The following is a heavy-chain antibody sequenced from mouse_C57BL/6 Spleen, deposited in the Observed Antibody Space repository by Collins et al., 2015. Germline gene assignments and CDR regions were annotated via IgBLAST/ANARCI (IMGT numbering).Heavy chain of an antibody. CDR2: IYPGSGST. CDR1: GYTFTSYW. Sequence: QVQLQQPGAELVKPGASVKMSCKASGYTFTSYWITWVKQRPGQGLEWIGDIYPGSGSTNYNEKFKSKATLTVDTSSSTAYMQLSSLTSEDSTVYYCARWDYDYDGRSWFAYWGQGTLVTVSA. D-gene: IGHD2-4*01. J-gene: IGHJ3*01. V-gene: IGHV1-55*01. CDR3: ARWDYDYDGRSWFAY.